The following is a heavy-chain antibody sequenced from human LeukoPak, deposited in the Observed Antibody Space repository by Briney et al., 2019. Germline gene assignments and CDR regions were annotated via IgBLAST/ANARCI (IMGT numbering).Heavy chain of an antibody. D-gene: IGHD2-21*01. J-gene: IGHJ3*02. CDR3: AKDLRYCGGDCYSADAFDI. V-gene: IGHV3-23*01. CDR1: GFTISSYT. CDR2: ISGSGRRT. Sequence: GGSLRLSCAASGFTISSYTMNWVRQAPGKGLEWVSGISGSGRRTYYADSVKGRFTISRDNSKNTLYLQMNSLRAEDTAIYYCAKDLRYCGGDCYSADAFDIWGQGTMVTVSS.